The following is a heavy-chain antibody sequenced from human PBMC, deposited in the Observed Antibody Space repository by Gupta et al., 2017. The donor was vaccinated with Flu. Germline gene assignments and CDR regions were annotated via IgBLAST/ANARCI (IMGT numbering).Heavy chain of an antibody. Sequence: QLQLQESGPGGVKPSGTLSLTCSVSGDAISSSDFYWGWIRQPPGKRLEWLANIHYNWNAYYNPSLKSRLTISVDTANSRFSLNLGSVTAADTGVYYCARTPLVSSSGFAISWGQGTLVTVSS. CDR3: ARTPLVSSSGFAIS. D-gene: IGHD6-6*01. J-gene: IGHJ5*02. CDR2: IHYNWNA. V-gene: IGHV4-39*01. CDR1: GDAISSSDFY.